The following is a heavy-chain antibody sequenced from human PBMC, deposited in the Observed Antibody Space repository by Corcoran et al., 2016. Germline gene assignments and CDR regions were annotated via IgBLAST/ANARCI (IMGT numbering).Heavy chain of an antibody. D-gene: IGHD2-2*01. CDR2: ISAYNGNT. J-gene: IGHJ6*02. CDR1: GYTFTSYG. Sequence: QVQLVQSGAEVKKPGASVKVSCKASGYTFTSYGISWVRQAPGQGLEWMGWISAYNGNTNYAQKLQGRVTMTTDTSTSTAYMELRSLRSDDTAVYYCARDRGDCSSTSFYYYYGMDVWGQGTTVTVSS. CDR3: ARDRGDCSSTSFYYYYGMDV. V-gene: IGHV1-18*01.